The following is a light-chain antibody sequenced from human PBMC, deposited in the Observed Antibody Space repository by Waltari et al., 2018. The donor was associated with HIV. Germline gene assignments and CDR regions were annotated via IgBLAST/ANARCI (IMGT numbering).Light chain of an antibody. J-gene: IGLJ1*01. CDR1: SIAISGFSQ. CDR2: DVS. V-gene: IGLV2-14*01. Sequence: QTALTQPASVSGSPGQSITISCSGPSIAISGFSQVSWFQPHPGKAPKLIMFDVSIRPSGLSTRFSGSKSGITASLTISVLQTEDEADYYCSSYTSSSRLVFGTGTKVTV. CDR3: SSYTSSSRLV.